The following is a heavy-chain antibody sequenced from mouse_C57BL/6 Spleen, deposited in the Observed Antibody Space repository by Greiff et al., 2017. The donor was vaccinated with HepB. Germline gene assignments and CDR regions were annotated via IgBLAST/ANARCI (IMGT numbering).Heavy chain of an antibody. Sequence: EVKLVESGPGLVKPSQSLSLTCSVTGYSITSGYYWNWIRQFPGNKLEWMGYISYDGSNNYNPSLKNRISITRDTSKNQFFLKLNSVTTEDTATYYCARDRTTEPLYYFDYWGQGTTLTVSS. V-gene: IGHV3-6*01. D-gene: IGHD1-1*01. J-gene: IGHJ2*01. CDR2: ISYDGSN. CDR3: ARDRTTEPLYYFDY. CDR1: GYSITSGYY.